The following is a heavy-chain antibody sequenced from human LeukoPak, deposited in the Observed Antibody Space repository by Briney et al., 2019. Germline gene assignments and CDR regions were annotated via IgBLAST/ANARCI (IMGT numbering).Heavy chain of an antibody. CDR1: GYTFTSYA. CDR3: ARSWRIVVVPAAIPLDY. D-gene: IGHD2-2*02. CDR2: INAGNGNT. J-gene: IGHJ4*02. Sequence: ASVKVSCTASGYTFTSYAMHWVRQAPGQRLEWMGWINAGNGNTKYSQKFQGRVTITRDTSASTAYMELSSLRSEDTAVYYCARSWRIVVVPAAIPLDYWGQGTLVTVSS. V-gene: IGHV1-3*01.